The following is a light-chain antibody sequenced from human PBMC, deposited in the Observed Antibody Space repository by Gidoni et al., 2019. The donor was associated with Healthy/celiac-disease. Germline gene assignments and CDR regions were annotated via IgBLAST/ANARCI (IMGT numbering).Light chain of an antibody. CDR3: QQYNSYSYT. J-gene: IGKJ2*01. Sequence: DIQMTQSPSTLSASVGDRVTITGRASQSISSWLAWYQQKPGKAPKLLIYKASSLESGVPSRFSGSGSGTKFTLTISSLQPDDFASYYCQQYNSYSYTFGQXTKLEIK. CDR2: KAS. V-gene: IGKV1-5*03. CDR1: QSISSW.